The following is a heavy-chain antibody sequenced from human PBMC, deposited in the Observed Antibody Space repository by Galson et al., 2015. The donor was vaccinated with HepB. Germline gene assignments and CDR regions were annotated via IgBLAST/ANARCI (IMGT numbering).Heavy chain of an antibody. J-gene: IGHJ4*02. CDR3: ARLDTILQGESY. Sequence: SVKVSCKASGYTFTGFYMYWVRQAPGQGLEWMGRINPDNGDTNSAQKFQGRVHMTRDSSINTAYMELINLKSDDTAMYYCARLDTILQGESYWGQGTLVIVSS. V-gene: IGHV1-2*06. D-gene: IGHD3-10*01. CDR1: GYTFTGFY. CDR2: INPDNGDT.